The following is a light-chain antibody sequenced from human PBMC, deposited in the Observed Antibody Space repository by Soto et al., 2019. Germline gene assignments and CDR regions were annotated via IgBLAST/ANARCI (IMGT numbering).Light chain of an antibody. CDR3: QKYNSAPWT. V-gene: IGKV1-5*01. Sequence: DIQMTQSPSTVSASVGDGVTITCRASQSISTWLAWYQQKPGKAPKLLIYDASTLESGVPSGFSGSGSGTDFTLTISSLQPEDVATYYCQKYNSAPWTFGQGTKVEIK. J-gene: IGKJ1*01. CDR1: QSISTW. CDR2: DAS.